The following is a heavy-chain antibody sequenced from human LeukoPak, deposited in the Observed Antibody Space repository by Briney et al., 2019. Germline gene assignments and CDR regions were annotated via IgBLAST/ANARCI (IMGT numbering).Heavy chain of an antibody. CDR3: ARDHYDSSGYYSNNFDY. V-gene: IGHV1-69*05. J-gene: IGHJ4*02. Sequence: ASVKVSCKASGGTFSSYAISWVRQAPGQGLEWMGGIIPIFGTANYAQKFQGRVTITTDESTSTAYMELSSPRSEDTAVYYCARDHYDSSGYYSNNFDYWGQGTLVTVSS. CDR1: GGTFSSYA. D-gene: IGHD3-22*01. CDR2: IIPIFGTA.